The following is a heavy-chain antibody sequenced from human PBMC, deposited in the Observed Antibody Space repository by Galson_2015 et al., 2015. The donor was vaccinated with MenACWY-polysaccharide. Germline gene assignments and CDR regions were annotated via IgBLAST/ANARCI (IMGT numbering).Heavy chain of an antibody. Sequence: ETLSLTCAVYGGSFSGYYWTWIRQPPGKGLEWIGEINYSGNTNYNPSLKSRVTISVDTSKNQFSLNLSSVTAADTAVYYCARGISGLSKKGMGYWGQGTLVTVSS. V-gene: IGHV4-34*01. CDR2: INYSGNT. CDR3: ARGISGLSKKGMGY. D-gene: IGHD3/OR15-3a*01. CDR1: GGSFSGYY. J-gene: IGHJ4*02.